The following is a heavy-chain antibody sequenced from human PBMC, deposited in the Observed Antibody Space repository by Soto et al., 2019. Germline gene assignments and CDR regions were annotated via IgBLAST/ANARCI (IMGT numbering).Heavy chain of an antibody. CDR3: ARLMGTSFDL. V-gene: IGHV3-72*01. CDR2: ARNKVSSYTT. D-gene: IGHD2-8*01. J-gene: IGHJ4*02. CDR1: VFIFSDHY. Sequence: QTWGSLRLSCAASVFIFSDHYMDWVRQAPGKGLEWVGRARNKVSSYTTAYAASVKGRFTISRDDSKNSLYLEMSSLKTEDTAVYFCARLMGTSFDLWGQGTLVTVSS.